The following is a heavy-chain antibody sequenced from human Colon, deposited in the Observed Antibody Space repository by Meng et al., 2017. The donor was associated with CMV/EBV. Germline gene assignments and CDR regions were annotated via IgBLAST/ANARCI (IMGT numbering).Heavy chain of an antibody. Sequence: ETPGTVVRTPVPPVNATCNGSVYTITSYDSLWIRQAPGQGLEWLGLSNSNTGATKYAQKFQNRITMTRDTSINTVYMQLSGLRSDDTAVYYCERVGGWIGSSSIFGWFDPWGQGTLVTVSS. D-gene: IGHD6-6*01. CDR3: ERVGGWIGSSSIFGWFDP. V-gene: IGHV1-2*02. J-gene: IGHJ5*02. CDR1: VYTITSYD. CDR2: SNSNTGAT.